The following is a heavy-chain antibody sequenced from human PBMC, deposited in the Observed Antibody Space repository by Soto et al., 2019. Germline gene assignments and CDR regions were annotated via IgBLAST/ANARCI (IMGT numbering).Heavy chain of an antibody. CDR2: ISYDGSNK. CDR1: GFTFSSYA. J-gene: IGHJ4*02. V-gene: IGHV3-30-3*01. CDR3: ATPYSGSYS. Sequence: GGSLRLSCAASGFTFSSYAMHWVRQAPGKGLEWVAVISYDGSNKYYADSVKDRFTISRDNSKNTLYLQMNSLRAEDTAVYYCATPYSGSYSWGQGTLVTVSS. D-gene: IGHD1-26*01.